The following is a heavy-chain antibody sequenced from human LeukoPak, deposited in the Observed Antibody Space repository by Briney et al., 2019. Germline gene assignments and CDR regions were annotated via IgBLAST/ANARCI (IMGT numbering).Heavy chain of an antibody. CDR2: IFHSGST. J-gene: IGHJ3*02. Sequence: SETLSLTCAVSGYSINSGYWWGWIRQPPGKGLEWIGSIFHSGSTNYNPSLKSRVTISVDTSKNQFSLKLSSVTAADTAVYYCARENMGYYDSSGYHDAFDIWGQGTMVTVSS. V-gene: IGHV4-38-2*02. CDR1: GYSINSGYW. CDR3: ARENMGYYDSSGYHDAFDI. D-gene: IGHD3-22*01.